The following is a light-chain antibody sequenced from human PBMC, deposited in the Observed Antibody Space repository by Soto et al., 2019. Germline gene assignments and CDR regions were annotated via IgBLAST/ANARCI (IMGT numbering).Light chain of an antibody. V-gene: IGKV1-39*01. CDR1: QSVDSH. J-gene: IGKJ3*01. CDR3: QEHYSDSYT. Sequence: DIQMTQSPSSLSASVGDRITISCRASQSVDSHLNWYQQLPGKAPKLLIYGASTLTSGVPSRFSGSGAGTDFTLIISGLQPEDFATYYCQEHYSDSYTFGPGTKVDVK. CDR2: GAS.